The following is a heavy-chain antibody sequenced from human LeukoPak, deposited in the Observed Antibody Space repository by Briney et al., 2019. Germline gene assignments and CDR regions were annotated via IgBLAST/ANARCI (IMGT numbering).Heavy chain of an antibody. CDR2: LYYSGHT. D-gene: IGHD5-18*01. Sequence: SETLSLTCTVSGGSVSNHYWTWIRQPPGKGLEWIGHLYYSGHTNYNPSLKSRVTISVDTSKTQFSLKLTSVTAAGTALYYCATGLGWIPDYWGQGTLVTVSS. J-gene: IGHJ4*02. CDR1: GGSVSNHY. V-gene: IGHV4-59*02. CDR3: ATGLGWIPDY.